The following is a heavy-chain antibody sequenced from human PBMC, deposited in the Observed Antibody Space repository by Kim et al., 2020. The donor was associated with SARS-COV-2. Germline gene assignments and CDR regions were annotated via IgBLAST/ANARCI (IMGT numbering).Heavy chain of an antibody. D-gene: IGHD1-26*01. J-gene: IGHJ4*02. CDR2: VSDTGTDR. V-gene: IGHV3-23*01. CDR1: GFTFSGYG. CDR3: AKGLGATTPNFDY. Sequence: GGSLRLSCAASGFTFSGYGMSWVRQAPGKGLEWVSAVSDTGTDRNYANSVKGRFTISRDNSKNTLYLQMNSLRDEDTAVYYCAKGLGATTPNFDYWGQGTLVTVSS.